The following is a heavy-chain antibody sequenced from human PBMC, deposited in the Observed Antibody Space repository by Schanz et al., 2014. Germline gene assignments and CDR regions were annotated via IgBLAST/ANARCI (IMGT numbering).Heavy chain of an antibody. Sequence: DVQLLESGGGLVQPGGSLRLSCAASAFALNNYDMTWVRQAPGKGLEWVSCIRGSGGSTLYADSVQGRFTISRDDSKNMLYLQMNSLRAEDTAVYYCAKVWKDHRIAGRPGWSDGMDVWVQGTTVTVSS. CDR3: AKVWKDHRIAGRPGWSDGMDV. V-gene: IGHV3-23*01. CDR1: AFALNNYD. CDR2: IRGSGGST. J-gene: IGHJ6*02. D-gene: IGHD6-6*01.